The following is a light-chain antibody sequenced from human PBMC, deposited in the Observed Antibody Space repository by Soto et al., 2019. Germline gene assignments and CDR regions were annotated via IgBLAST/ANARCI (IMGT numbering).Light chain of an antibody. Sequence: EIVSAQSPGTLSLSPGERATLSCRASQSVSSNYLAWYQQKPGQAPRLLIYGASSSATGIPDRFSGSGSGTDFTLTISRLEPEDFAVYYCQQYGSSPLTFGGGTKVEIK. CDR3: QQYGSSPLT. CDR2: GAS. CDR1: QSVSSNY. V-gene: IGKV3-20*01. J-gene: IGKJ4*01.